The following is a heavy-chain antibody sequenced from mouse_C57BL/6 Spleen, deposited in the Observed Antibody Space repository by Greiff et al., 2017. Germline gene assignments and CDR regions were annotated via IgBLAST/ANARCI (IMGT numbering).Heavy chain of an antibody. CDR2: ISDGGSYT. D-gene: IGHD1-1*01. CDR3: ARGVVDYGSSYGAFDY. CDR1: GFTFSSYA. Sequence: EVHLVESGGGLVKPGGSLKLSCAASGFTFSSYAMSWVRQTPEKRLEWVATISDGGSYTYYPDNVKGRFTISRDNAKNNLYLQMSHLKSEDTAMDYCARGVVDYGSSYGAFDYWGQGTTLTVSS. J-gene: IGHJ2*01. V-gene: IGHV5-4*01.